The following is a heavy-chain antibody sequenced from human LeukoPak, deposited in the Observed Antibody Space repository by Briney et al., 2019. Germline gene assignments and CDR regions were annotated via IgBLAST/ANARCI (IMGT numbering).Heavy chain of an antibody. CDR3: ARGDYYDSSGYLYYFDY. J-gene: IGHJ4*02. V-gene: IGHV3-33*01. CDR1: GFTFSSYG. CDR2: IWYDGSNK. Sequence: PGRSLRLSCAASGFTFSSYGMHWVRQAPGKGLEWVAVIWYDGSNKYYADSVKGRFTISRDNSKNTLYLQMNSLRAEDTAVYYCARGDYYDSSGYLYYFDYWGQGTLVTVSS. D-gene: IGHD3-22*01.